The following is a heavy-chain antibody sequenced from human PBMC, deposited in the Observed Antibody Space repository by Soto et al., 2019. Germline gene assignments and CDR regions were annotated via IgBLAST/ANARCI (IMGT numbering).Heavy chain of an antibody. CDR3: ARERVAPYYCDY. CDR2: IYYSGST. V-gene: IGHV4-31*03. CDR1: GGSISSGGYY. J-gene: IGHJ4*02. Sequence: QVQLQESGPGLVKPSQTLSLTCTVSGGSISSGGYYWSWIRQHPGKGPEWIGYIYYSGSTYYNPSLTIRVTTAVATSKNQFSLKLSSVTAADTAVYYCARERVAPYYCDYWGQGTLVTVSS. D-gene: IGHD2-15*01.